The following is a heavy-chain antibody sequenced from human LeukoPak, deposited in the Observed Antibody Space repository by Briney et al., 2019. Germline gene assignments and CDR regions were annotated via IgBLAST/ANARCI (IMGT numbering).Heavy chain of an antibody. CDR1: GYTFTGYY. CDR3: ARGCLATTAPCSY. D-gene: IGHD5-12*01. J-gene: IGHJ4*02. CDR2: INPNSGGT. Sequence: VSSVKVSCKASGYTFTGYYMHWVRQAPGQGLEWMGWINPNSGGTNYAQKFQGRVTMTRDTSISTAYMELSRLRSDDTAVYYCARGCLATTAPCSYWGQGTLVTVSS. V-gene: IGHV1-2*02.